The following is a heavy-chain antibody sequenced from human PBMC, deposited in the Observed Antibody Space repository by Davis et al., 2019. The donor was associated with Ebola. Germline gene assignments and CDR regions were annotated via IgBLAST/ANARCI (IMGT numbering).Heavy chain of an antibody. CDR2: ISWNSGSI. J-gene: IGHJ6*02. CDR3: AKGSIFGAIPYYYGMDV. Sequence: SLKISCAASGFTFDDYAMHWVRQAPGKGLEWVSGISWNSGSIGYADSVKGRFTISRDNAKNSLYLQMNSLRAEDTALYYCAKGSIFGAIPYYYGMDVWGQGTTATVSS. V-gene: IGHV3-9*01. CDR1: GFTFDDYA. D-gene: IGHD3-3*01.